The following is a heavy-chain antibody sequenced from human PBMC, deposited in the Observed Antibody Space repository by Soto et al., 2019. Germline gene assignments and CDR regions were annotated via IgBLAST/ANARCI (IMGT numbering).Heavy chain of an antibody. J-gene: IGHJ4*02. CDR3: ASGRYGDY. CDR1: GYTFTSYG. CDR2: ISAHNGNT. V-gene: IGHV1-18*01. D-gene: IGHD1-26*01. Sequence: QVHLVQSGAEVKKPGASVKVSCKASGYTFTSYGITWVRQAPGQGLEGMGWISAHNGNTDYAQKLQGRVIVTRDTSTSTAYMELRSLISDDTAVYYCASGRYGDYWGQGALVTVSS.